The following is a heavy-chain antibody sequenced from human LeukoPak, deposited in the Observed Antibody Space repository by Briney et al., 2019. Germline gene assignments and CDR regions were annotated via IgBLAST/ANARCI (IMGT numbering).Heavy chain of an antibody. Sequence: SETLSLTCTVSDGSINNYYWNWIRQPPGKGLEWVGFAHYTETTNYNPYLQSRVTISIDTSKSQFSLRLSSVTAADTAVYFCAGYGVATTWAQSFDIWGQRTKVTVSS. CDR3: AGYGVATTWAQSFDI. J-gene: IGHJ3*02. CDR2: AHYTETT. V-gene: IGHV4-59*01. CDR1: DGSINNYY. D-gene: IGHD4-17*01.